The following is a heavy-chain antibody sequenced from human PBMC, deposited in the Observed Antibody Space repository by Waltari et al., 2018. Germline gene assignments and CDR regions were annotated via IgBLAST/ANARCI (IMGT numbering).Heavy chain of an antibody. CDR2: IYSGGST. J-gene: IGHJ4*02. Sequence: EVQLLASGGGLVQPGGSLRLSCAASGFTFSSYARRWVRQAPGKGLEWVSVIYSGGSTYYADSVKGRFTISRDNSKNTLYLQMNSLRAEDTAVYYCAKDWIVGATTGDYFDYWGQGTLVTVSS. CDR1: GFTFSSYA. D-gene: IGHD1-26*01. V-gene: IGHV3-23*03. CDR3: AKDWIVGATTGDYFDY.